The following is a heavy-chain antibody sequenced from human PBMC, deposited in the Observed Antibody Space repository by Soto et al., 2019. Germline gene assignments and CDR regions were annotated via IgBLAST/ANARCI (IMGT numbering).Heavy chain of an antibody. CDR3: AKSLWVAATTVDP. J-gene: IGHJ5*02. D-gene: IGHD2-15*01. CDR1: GFTFSSYA. V-gene: IGHV3-23*01. Sequence: QTGGSLRLSCAASGFTFSSYAMSWVRQAPGKGLEWVSAIGGSGGSTYYADSVKGRFTISRDNSENTLYLHMNSLRAEDTAVYYCAKSLWVAATTVDPWGQGTLVTVPQ. CDR2: IGGSGGST.